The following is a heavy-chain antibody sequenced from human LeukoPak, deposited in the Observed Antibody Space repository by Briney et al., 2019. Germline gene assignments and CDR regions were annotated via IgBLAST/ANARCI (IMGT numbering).Heavy chain of an antibody. CDR1: GYTFTGYY. CDR2: INPNSGGT. D-gene: IGHD3-3*01. CDR3: ARVLPRFYYYYYGMDV. J-gene: IGHJ6*02. V-gene: IGHV1-2*02. Sequence: ASVKVSCKASGYTFTGYYMHWVRQAPGQGLEWMGWINPNSGGTNYAQKFQGRVTTTRDTSISTAYMELSRLRSDDTAVYYCARVLPRFYYYYYGMDVWGQGTTVTVSS.